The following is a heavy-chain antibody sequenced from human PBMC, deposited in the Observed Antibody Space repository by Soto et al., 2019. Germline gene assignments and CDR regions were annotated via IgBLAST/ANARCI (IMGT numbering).Heavy chain of an antibody. Sequence: EVQLVESGGGLVQPGGSLRLSCAASGFTFSSYWMHWVRQTPGKGLEWVSRIKSDGSRTDYAESVKGRFTISRDSAESTVYMQMSSLRVEDTAVYYCTREGNGWYEKSFDIWGQGTPVTVSS. CDR3: TREGNGWYEKSFDI. J-gene: IGHJ3*02. CDR1: GFTFSSYW. CDR2: IKSDGSRT. D-gene: IGHD6-19*01. V-gene: IGHV3-74*01.